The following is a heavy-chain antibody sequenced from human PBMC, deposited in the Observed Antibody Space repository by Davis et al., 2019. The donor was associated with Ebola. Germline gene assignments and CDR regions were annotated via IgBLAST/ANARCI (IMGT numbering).Heavy chain of an antibody. Sequence: SETLSLTCTVSGGSISSYYWSWIRQPPEKGLEWIGYIYYSGSTNYNPSLKSRVTISVDTSKNQFSLKLSSVTAADTAVYYCASGRIFGVVISRYYGMDVWGQGTTVTVSS. V-gene: IGHV4-59*12. J-gene: IGHJ6*02. CDR1: GGSISSYY. CDR2: IYYSGST. D-gene: IGHD3-3*01. CDR3: ASGRIFGVVISRYYGMDV.